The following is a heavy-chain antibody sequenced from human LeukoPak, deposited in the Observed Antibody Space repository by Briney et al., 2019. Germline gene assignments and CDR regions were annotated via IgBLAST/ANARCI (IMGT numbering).Heavy chain of an antibody. CDR2: IYYSGST. Sequence: SETLSLTXTVSGGSISSYYWSWIRQPPGKGLEWIGYIYYSGSTNYNPSLKSRVTISVDTSKNQFSLKLSSVTAADTAVYYCARADDAFDIWGQRTMVTVSS. CDR1: GGSISSYY. V-gene: IGHV4-59*01. J-gene: IGHJ3*02. CDR3: ARADDAFDI.